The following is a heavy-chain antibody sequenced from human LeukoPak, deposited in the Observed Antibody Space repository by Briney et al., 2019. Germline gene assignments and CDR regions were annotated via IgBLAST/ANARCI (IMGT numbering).Heavy chain of an antibody. D-gene: IGHD3-10*01. J-gene: IGHJ6*02. CDR1: GFTFDDYT. CDR2: ISWDGGST. V-gene: IGHV3-43*01. CDR3: AKGGHGVYYYYGMDV. Sequence: GGSLRLSCAASGFTFDDYTMHWVRQAPGKGLEWVSLISWDGGSTYYADSVKGRFTISRDNSKNSLYLQMNSLRTEDTALYYCAKGGHGVYYYYGMDVWGQGTTVTVSS.